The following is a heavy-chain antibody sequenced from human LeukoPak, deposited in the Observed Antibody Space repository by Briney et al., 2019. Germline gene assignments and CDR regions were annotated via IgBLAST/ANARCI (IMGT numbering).Heavy chain of an antibody. Sequence: SETLSLTCTVSGGSISSSSYYWGWIRQPPGKGLEWIGSIYYSGSTYYNPSLKSRVTISVDTSKNQFSLKLNSVTAADTAVYYCARHRSKWLQSSFDYWGQGTLVTVSS. V-gene: IGHV4-39*01. J-gene: IGHJ4*02. CDR1: GGSISSSSYY. CDR2: IYYSGST. D-gene: IGHD5-24*01. CDR3: ARHRSKWLQSSFDY.